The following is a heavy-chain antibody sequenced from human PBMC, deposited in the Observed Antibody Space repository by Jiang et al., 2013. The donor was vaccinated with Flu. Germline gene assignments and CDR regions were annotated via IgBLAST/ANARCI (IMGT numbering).Heavy chain of an antibody. D-gene: IGHD3-10*01. Sequence: SCKASGYTFTNYFVHWVRQAPGQGLEWMGIINPTGDTTRYAQKLQGRVTMTRDTSTSTVYMELSGLRSEDTAVYYCASGLYGSGSQYITSSYYYGMDVWGQGTTVTVSS. J-gene: IGHJ6*02. CDR2: INPTGDTT. CDR1: GYTFTNYF. CDR3: ASGLYGSGSQYITSSYYYGMDV. V-gene: IGHV1-46*04.